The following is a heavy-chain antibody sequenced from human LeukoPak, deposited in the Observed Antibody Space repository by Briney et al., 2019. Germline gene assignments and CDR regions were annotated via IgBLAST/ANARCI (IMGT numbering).Heavy chain of an antibody. CDR1: GYTLNTYG. Sequence: ASVKVSRKASGYTLNTYGVSWVRQAPGQGLEWMGWISGYNDKKEFAQKFQGRVTMTTDASTNTAYMELRSLTYDDTAVYYCARDRDSIAVAGSPRYCDYWGQGSLVTVSS. J-gene: IGHJ4*02. D-gene: IGHD6-19*01. CDR3: ARDRDSIAVAGSPRYCDY. V-gene: IGHV1-18*01. CDR2: ISGYNDKK.